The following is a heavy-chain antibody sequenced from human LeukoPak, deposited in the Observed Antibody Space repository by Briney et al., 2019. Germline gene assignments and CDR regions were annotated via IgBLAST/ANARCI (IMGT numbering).Heavy chain of an antibody. D-gene: IGHD2-2*01. Sequence: PSETLPLTCAVYGGSFSGYYWSWIRQPPGKGLEWIGEINHSGSTNYNPSLKSRVTISVDTSKNQFSLKLSSVTAADTAVYYCARRPLGYCSSTSCPTPYYFDYWGQGTLVTVSS. V-gene: IGHV4-34*01. J-gene: IGHJ4*02. CDR2: INHSGST. CDR3: ARRPLGYCSSTSCPTPYYFDY. CDR1: GGSFSGYY.